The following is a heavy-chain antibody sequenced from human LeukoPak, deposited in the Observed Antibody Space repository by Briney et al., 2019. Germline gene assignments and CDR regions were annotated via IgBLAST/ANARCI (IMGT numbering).Heavy chain of an antibody. CDR1: GFTFRSYS. CDR3: ARAAFGGDYYYYGMDV. CDR2: ISSSSDVI. V-gene: IGHV3-48*04. D-gene: IGHD3-16*01. Sequence: GGSLRLSCAASGFTFRSYSMDWVRQAPGKGLEWVSYISSSSDVIYYADSVTGRFTISRDNAKNSLYLQMNSLRAEDTAVYYCARAAFGGDYYYYGMDVWGQGTTVTVSS. J-gene: IGHJ6*02.